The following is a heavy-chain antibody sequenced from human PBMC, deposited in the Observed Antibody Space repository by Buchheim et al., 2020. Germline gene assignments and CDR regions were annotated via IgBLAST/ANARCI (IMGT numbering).Heavy chain of an antibody. CDR3: ARDGAP. Sequence: QVQLVQSGAEVKKPGSSLKVSCKASGGTFSNAINWVRQAPGQGLEWMGRIIPIVDITNYAQNFQGRVTITADKSTNTVYMGLNSLRSEDTAVYFCARDGAPWGQGTL. CDR1: GGTFSNA. CDR2: IIPIVDIT. V-gene: IGHV1-69*04. J-gene: IGHJ4*02. D-gene: IGHD3-16*01.